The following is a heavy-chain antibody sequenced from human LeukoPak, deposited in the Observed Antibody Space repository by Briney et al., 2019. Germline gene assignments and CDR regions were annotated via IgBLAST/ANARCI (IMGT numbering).Heavy chain of an antibody. D-gene: IGHD6-19*01. CDR1: GFTFSDYY. J-gene: IGHJ4*02. Sequence: GGSLRLSCAASGFTFSDYYMSWIRQAPGKGLEWVSYISSSGSTIYYADSVKGRFTISRDNAKHSLYLQMNRLRAEDTAVYYCARLSTAVAAGDYWGQGTLVTVSS. CDR3: ARLSTAVAAGDY. V-gene: IGHV3-11*04. CDR2: ISSSGSTI.